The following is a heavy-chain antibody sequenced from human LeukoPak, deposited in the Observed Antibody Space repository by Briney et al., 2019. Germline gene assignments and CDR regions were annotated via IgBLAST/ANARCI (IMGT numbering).Heavy chain of an antibody. J-gene: IGHJ3*02. V-gene: IGHV4-59*01. CDR3: ARVLLTAGTGACDI. Sequence: SETLSFTCTAAGGSISSYYWSWIRQPPGKGLEWIGYISYSGSTNYNPSFKSRVTISLDKSNYPSSLRLSTVTAADTALYYCARVLLTAGTGACDIWGQGTMVTVSS. D-gene: IGHD6-13*01. CDR2: ISYSGST. CDR1: GGSISSYY.